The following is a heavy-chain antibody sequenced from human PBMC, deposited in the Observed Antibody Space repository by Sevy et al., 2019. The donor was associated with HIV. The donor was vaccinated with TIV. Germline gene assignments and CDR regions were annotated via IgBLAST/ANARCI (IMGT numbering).Heavy chain of an antibody. J-gene: IGHJ6*02. D-gene: IGHD2-21*02. CDR1: GFTFSSYA. CDR2: ISYDGSNK. Sequence: GESLRLSCAASGFTFSSYAMHWVRQAPGKGLEWVAVISYDGSNKYYADSVKGRFIISRDNSKNTLYLQMNSLRPEDTAVYFCARDLGTAAYHYYCMDVWGQGTTVTVSS. V-gene: IGHV3-30-3*01. CDR3: ARDLGTAAYHYYCMDV.